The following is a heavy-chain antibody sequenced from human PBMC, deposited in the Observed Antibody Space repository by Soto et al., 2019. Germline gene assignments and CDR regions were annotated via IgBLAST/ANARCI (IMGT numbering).Heavy chain of an antibody. J-gene: IGHJ3*01. CDR3: ASSITIFTIYGFDF. CDR1: GFIFSSYW. CDR2: INSDWSST. V-gene: IGHV3-74*01. Sequence: EVQLVESGGGLVQPGGSLRLSCAASGFIFSSYWMHWVRQAPGKGLVWVSRINSDWSSTNYADSVKGRFTISRDNAKNTLYLQVNSLRAEDTAVYYCASSITIFTIYGFDFWGQGTTVTVSS. D-gene: IGHD3-3*01.